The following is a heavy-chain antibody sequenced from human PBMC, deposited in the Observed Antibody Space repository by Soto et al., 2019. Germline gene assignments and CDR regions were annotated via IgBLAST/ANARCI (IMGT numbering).Heavy chain of an antibody. CDR3: ARDSYVDTRGWFDP. Sequence: ASVKVSCKASGYTFTGYYMHWVRQAPGQGLEWMGWINPNSGGTNYAQKFQGRVTMTRDTSISTAYMELSRLRSDDTAVYYCARDSYVDTRGWFDPWGQGTLVTVSS. D-gene: IGHD5-18*01. CDR2: INPNSGGT. J-gene: IGHJ5*02. V-gene: IGHV1-2*02. CDR1: GYTFTGYY.